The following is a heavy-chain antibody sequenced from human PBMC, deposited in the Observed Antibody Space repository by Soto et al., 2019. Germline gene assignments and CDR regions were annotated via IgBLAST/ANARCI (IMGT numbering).Heavy chain of an antibody. CDR3: AKDASGWSVT. J-gene: IGHJ5*02. Sequence: EVQLVESGGDLVQPGGSLRLSCAASGFTFSNFWMSWVRQTPGRGLEWVANMNQDGSEKYYLDSVRGRFTISRDNAKNSLSLQINSLRAEDTAVYYCAKDASGWSVTWGQGTPVIFSS. D-gene: IGHD6-19*01. V-gene: IGHV3-7*04. CDR1: GFTFSNFW. CDR2: MNQDGSEK.